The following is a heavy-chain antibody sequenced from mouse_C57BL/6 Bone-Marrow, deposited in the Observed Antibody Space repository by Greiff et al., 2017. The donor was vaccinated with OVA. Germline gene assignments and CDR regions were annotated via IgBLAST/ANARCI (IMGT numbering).Heavy chain of an antibody. CDR1: GFSLTSYA. CDR3: ARNFVGSRAWFAY. CDR2: IWTGGGT. D-gene: IGHD1-3*01. J-gene: IGHJ3*01. Sequence: VMLVESGPGLVAPSQSLSITCTVSGFSLTSYAISWVRQPPGKGLEWLGVIWTGGGTNYNSALKSRLSTSKDNSKSQVFLKMNSLQTDDTARDYCARNFVGSRAWFAYWGQGTLVTVSA. V-gene: IGHV2-9-1*01.